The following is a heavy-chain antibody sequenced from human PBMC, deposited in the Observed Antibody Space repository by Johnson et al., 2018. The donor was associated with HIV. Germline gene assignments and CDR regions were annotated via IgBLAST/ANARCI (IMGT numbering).Heavy chain of an antibody. Sequence: QVLLVESGGGVVQPGRSLRLSCVASGFTFSSYGMHWVRQTPGNGLEWVAVISYNGTNTWYADSVKGRFTISRDNSKNTLYLQMNSLRVDDTALYYCLSARYGASGAFDMWGHGTRVTVSS. CDR3: LSARYGASGAFDM. CDR1: GFTFSSYG. CDR2: ISYNGTNT. J-gene: IGHJ3*02. V-gene: IGHV3-30*03. D-gene: IGHD3-10*01.